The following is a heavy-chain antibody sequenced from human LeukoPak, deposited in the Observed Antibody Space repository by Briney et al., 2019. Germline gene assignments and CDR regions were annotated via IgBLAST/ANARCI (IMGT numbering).Heavy chain of an antibody. CDR2: INQDGSEK. CDR1: GFTFNTYW. D-gene: IGHD2-2*01. Sequence: GGSLRLSCAASGFTFNTYWINWVRQAPGKGLEWLASINQDGSEKYYVDSVKGRFTISRDNAKNSLYLQMNSLRAEDTAVYYCARAVAVPAGSWFDPWGQGTLITVSP. J-gene: IGHJ5*02. V-gene: IGHV3-7*02. CDR3: ARAVAVPAGSWFDP.